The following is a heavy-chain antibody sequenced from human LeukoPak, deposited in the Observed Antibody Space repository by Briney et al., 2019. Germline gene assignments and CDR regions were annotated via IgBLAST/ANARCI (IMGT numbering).Heavy chain of an antibody. CDR2: ISYDGSNK. Sequence: PGRSLRLSCAASGFTFSSYAMHWVRQAPGKGLEWVAVISYDGSNKYYADSVKGRFTISRDNSKNTLYLQMNSLRAEDTAVYYCAKDIVYDSSGYYCDYWGQGTLVTVSS. CDR3: AKDIVYDSSGYYCDY. D-gene: IGHD3-22*01. CDR1: GFTFSSYA. J-gene: IGHJ4*02. V-gene: IGHV3-30*04.